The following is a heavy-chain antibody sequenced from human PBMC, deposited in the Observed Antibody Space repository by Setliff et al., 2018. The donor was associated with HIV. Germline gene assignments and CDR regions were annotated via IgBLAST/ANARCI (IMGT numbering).Heavy chain of an antibody. CDR2: ISAYNGKT. J-gene: IGHJ3*02. V-gene: IGHV1-18*01. CDR3: ARAPEAPDAFDI. CDR1: GYTFTSYV. Sequence: EASVKVSCKASGYTFTSYVINWVRQAPGQGLEWMGWISAYNGKTNYAQKVQGRVTMTTDTSTSTGYMELRSLRSDDTAVYYCARAPEAPDAFDIWGQGTMVTVSS.